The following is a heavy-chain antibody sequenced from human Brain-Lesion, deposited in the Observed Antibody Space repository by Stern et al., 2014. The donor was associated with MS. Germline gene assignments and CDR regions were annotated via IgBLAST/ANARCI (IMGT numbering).Heavy chain of an antibody. D-gene: IGHD6-13*01. CDR3: ARFPASRPHVFDS. V-gene: IGHV4-4*02. CDR2: SDHSGST. Sequence: QVQLVQSGPGLVKPSGTLSLTCAVSGGSISSSNWWSWVRQSPGKGLEWIGESDHSGSTIYNPSLKSRVTVSVDKSKNRFPLTLRLVTAADTAVYFCARFPASRPHVFDSWGQGTLVTVSS. J-gene: IGHJ4*02. CDR1: GGSISSSNW.